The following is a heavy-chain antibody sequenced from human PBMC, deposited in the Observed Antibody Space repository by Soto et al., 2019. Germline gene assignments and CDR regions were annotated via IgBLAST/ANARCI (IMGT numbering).Heavy chain of an antibody. CDR1: GFTFSSYA. V-gene: IGHV3-30-3*01. J-gene: IGHJ4*02. CDR3: AREGDGYSYAFDY. Sequence: GGSLRLSCAASGFTFSSYAMYWVRQAPGKGLEWVAVISYDGSNKYYADSVKGRFTISRDNSKNTLYLQMNSLRAEDTAVYYCAREGDGYSYAFDYWGQGTLVTVSS. D-gene: IGHD5-18*01. CDR2: ISYDGSNK.